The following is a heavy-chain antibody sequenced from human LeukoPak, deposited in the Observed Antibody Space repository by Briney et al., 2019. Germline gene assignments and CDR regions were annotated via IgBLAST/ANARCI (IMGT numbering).Heavy chain of an antibody. J-gene: IGHJ2*01. CDR3: ARQSEGGYDSRSYWYFDL. V-gene: IGHV1-69*13. Sequence: GASVKVSCKASRGTFSSYAISWVRQAPGQGLEWMGGIIPIFGTANYAQKFQGRVTITADESTSTAYMELSSLRSEDTAVYYCARQSEGGYDSRSYWYFDLWGRGTLVTVSS. CDR1: RGTFSSYA. D-gene: IGHD5-12*01. CDR2: IIPIFGTA.